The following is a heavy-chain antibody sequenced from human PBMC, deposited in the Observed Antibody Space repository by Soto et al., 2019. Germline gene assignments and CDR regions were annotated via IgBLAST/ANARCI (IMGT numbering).Heavy chain of an antibody. CDR2: IWYDGSNK. CDR3: ARSFDFWSGYSDY. J-gene: IGHJ4*02. V-gene: IGHV3-33*01. CDR1: GFTFSSYG. Sequence: GGSLRLSCAASGFTFSSYGMHWVRQAPGKGLEWVAVIWYDGSNKYYADSVKGRFTISRDNSKNTLYLQMNSLRAEDTAVYYCARSFDFWSGYSDYWGQGTLVTVSS. D-gene: IGHD3-3*01.